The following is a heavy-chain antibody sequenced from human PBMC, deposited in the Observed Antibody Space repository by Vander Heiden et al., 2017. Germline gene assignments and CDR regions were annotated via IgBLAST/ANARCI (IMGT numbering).Heavy chain of an antibody. CDR3: AHRLPDGGSWDGGSFNI. CDR2: IYWDDDK. D-gene: IGHD1-26*01. Sequence: QITLKESGPTRVKPTQTLTLTCTFSGFSLSTSGVGVGWIRQPPGKALEWLALIYWDDDKRYSPALKSRLTVTKDTSNNQVVLTMTSMDVVDTATYFCAHRLPDGGSWDGGSFNIWGQGAMVTVSS. V-gene: IGHV2-5*02. CDR1: GFSLSTSGVG. J-gene: IGHJ3*02.